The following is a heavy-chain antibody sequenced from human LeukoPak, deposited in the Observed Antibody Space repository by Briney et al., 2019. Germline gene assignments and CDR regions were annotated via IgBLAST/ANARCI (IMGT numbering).Heavy chain of an antibody. J-gene: IGHJ4*02. CDR2: IRHDGTE. V-gene: IGHV3-30*02. D-gene: IGHD2-21*01. Sequence: GGSLTLSCAASRFSFSGYGMHWLRQAPGKGLEWVAFIRHDGTEYHTDSVKGRFTISRDNSKSPLFLQMNSLGAEDTGVYYCGKGRERDFNCLDSWGQGALVSVCS. CDR3: GKGRERDFNCLDS. CDR1: RFSFSGYG.